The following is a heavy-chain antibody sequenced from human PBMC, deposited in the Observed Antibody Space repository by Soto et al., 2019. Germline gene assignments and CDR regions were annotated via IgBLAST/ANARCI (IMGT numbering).Heavy chain of an antibody. J-gene: IGHJ3*02. CDR1: GGTFSSYA. D-gene: IGHD3-22*01. Sequence: QVQLVQSGAEVKKPGSSVKVSCKASGGTFSSYAISWVRQAPGQGIEWMGGSIPIFGTANYAQTFQGRVTIHADESASPAHMERSSLRSEDTAVYYCASHGIGSADFDIWGQGTMVTVSS. V-gene: IGHV1-69*01. CDR2: SIPIFGTA. CDR3: ASHGIGSADFDI.